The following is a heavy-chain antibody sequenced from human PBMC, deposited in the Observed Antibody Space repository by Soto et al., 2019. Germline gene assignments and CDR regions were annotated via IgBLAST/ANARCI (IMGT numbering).Heavy chain of an antibody. J-gene: IGHJ5*02. CDR3: ARRTPGGSETYYNSWFDP. V-gene: IGHV4-34*01. CDR2: ISHSGTT. Sequence: QVQLQQWGARILKPSETLSLTCAVYTGSFSGYSWTWIRQPPGRGLEWIGEISHSGTTNFNPSLKSRVTISVDTSKNQFSLKLASVIAADTGVYYCARRTPGGSETYYNSWFDPWGQGTLVTVSS. D-gene: IGHD3-10*01. CDR1: TGSFSGYS.